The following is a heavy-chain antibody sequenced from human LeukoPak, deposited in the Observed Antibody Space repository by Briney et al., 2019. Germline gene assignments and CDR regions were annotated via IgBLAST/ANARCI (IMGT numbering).Heavy chain of an antibody. J-gene: IGHJ4*02. CDR2: ISSSGYHI. Sequence: GGSLRLSCAASGFTFRDYYMSWMRQAPGKGREGVSYISSSGYHIYYAVSVKGRFTISRDNAKNSLYLQRNSLRAEDTAVYYCARPKYSSSWQIFDYWGQGTLGTASS. V-gene: IGHV3-11*01. D-gene: IGHD6-13*01. CDR1: GFTFRDYY. CDR3: ARPKYSSSWQIFDY.